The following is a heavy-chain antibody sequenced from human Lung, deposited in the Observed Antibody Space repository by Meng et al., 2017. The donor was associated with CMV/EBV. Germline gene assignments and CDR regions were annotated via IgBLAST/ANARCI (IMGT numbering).Heavy chain of an antibody. Sequence: KASGYSLHNCWKGGVREMPGKGLEWMGKIYHGDYDTRYRQVFEGKVTISADKSISTAYRQWSSLKVSDTAMYYCARRGYNNYPTDYWGQGTLVTVSS. V-gene: IGHV5-51*01. J-gene: IGHJ4*02. CDR2: IYHGDYDT. D-gene: IGHD4-11*01. CDR1: GYSLHNCW. CDR3: ARRGYNNYPTDY.